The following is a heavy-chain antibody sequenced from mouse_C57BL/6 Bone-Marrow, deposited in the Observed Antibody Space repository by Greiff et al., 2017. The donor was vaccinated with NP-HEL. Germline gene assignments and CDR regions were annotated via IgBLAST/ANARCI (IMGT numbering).Heavy chain of an antibody. Sequence: QVQLKQSGAELARPGASVKMSCKASGYTLTSYTMHWVKQRPGQGLEWIGYINPSSGYTKYNQKFKDKATLTADKSSSTAYMQLSSLTSEDSAVYYCARSFTTVVATDYWGQGTTLTVSS. CDR2: INPSSGYT. D-gene: IGHD1-1*01. CDR3: ARSFTTVVATDY. CDR1: GYTLTSYT. V-gene: IGHV1-4*01. J-gene: IGHJ2*01.